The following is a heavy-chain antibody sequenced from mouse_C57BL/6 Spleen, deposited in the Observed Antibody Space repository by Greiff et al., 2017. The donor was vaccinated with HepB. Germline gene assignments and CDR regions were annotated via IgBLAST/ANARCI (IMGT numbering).Heavy chain of an antibody. V-gene: IGHV1-72*01. CDR2: IDPNSGGT. CDR3: ARSSTTVVGENDD. CDR1: GYTFTSYW. D-gene: IGHD1-1*01. Sequence: VQLQQPGAELVKPGASVKLSCKASGYTFTSYWMHWVKQRPGRGLEWIGKIDPNSGGTKYNEKFKSKATLTVDKPSSTAYMQLSSLTSEDSAVYYCARSSTTVVGENDDWGQGTTLTVSS. J-gene: IGHJ2*01.